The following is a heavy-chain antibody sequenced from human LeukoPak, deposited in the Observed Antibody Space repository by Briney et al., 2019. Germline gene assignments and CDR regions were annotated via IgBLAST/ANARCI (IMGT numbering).Heavy chain of an antibody. CDR2: VNNYGRET. CDR1: GFSFSRYW. Sequence: PGGSLRLSCTASGFSFSRYWMHWVRQAPGKGLVCVSYVNNYGRETAHADSVKGRFTISRDNARNTVFLQMNSLRADDTAVYYCATGTGGLDPWGQGTLVIVSA. V-gene: IGHV3-74*01. J-gene: IGHJ5*02. CDR3: ATGTGGLDP. D-gene: IGHD3/OR15-3a*01.